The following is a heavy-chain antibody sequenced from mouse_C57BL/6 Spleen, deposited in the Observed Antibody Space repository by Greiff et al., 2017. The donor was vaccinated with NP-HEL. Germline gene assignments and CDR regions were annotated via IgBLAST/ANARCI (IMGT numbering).Heavy chain of an antibody. D-gene: IGHD1-1*01. V-gene: IGHV1-22*01. J-gene: IGHJ4*01. CDR1: GYTFTDYN. CDR2: INPNNGGT. Sequence: EVQLQQSGPELVKPGASVKMSCKASGYTFTDYNMHWVKQSHGKSLEWIGYINPNNGGTSYNQKFKGKATLTVNKSSSTAYMELRSLTSEDSAVYYCARGWTSSVVATKDYAMDYWGQGTSVTVSS. CDR3: ARGWTSSVVATKDYAMDY.